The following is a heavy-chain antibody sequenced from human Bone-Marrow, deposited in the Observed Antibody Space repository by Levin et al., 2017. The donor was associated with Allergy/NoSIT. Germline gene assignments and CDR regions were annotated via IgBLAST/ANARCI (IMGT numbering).Heavy chain of an antibody. CDR2: IIPIFGTA. Sequence: ASVKVSCKASGGTFSSYAISWVRQAPGQGLEWMGGIIPIFGTANYAQKFQGRVTITADESTSTAYMELSSLRSEDTAVYYCATADSSGWSRLGYYYGMDVWGQGTTVTVSS. J-gene: IGHJ6*02. CDR1: GGTFSSYA. CDR3: ATADSSGWSRLGYYYGMDV. V-gene: IGHV1-69*13. D-gene: IGHD6-19*01.